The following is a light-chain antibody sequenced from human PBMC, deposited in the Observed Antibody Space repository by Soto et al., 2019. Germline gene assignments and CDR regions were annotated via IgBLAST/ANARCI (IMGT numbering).Light chain of an antibody. V-gene: IGKV1-39*01. CDR1: QSISSY. CDR3: QQSYSTPRT. Sequence: DIQMTQSPSSLSASVGDRVTITCRASQSISSYLNWYQQKPGKAPKLLTDAASSLQSGVPSRFSGSGSGTDFTLTISSLQPEDVATYYCQQSYSTPRTFGQGTRPEIK. CDR2: AAS. J-gene: IGKJ5*01.